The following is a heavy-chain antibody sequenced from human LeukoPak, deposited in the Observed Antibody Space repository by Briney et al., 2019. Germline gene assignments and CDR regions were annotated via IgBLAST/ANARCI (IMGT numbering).Heavy chain of an antibody. J-gene: IGHJ3*02. CDR1: GDSVSSNSAA. Sequence: SQTLSLTCAISGDSVSSNSAAWNWIRQSPSRGLEGLGRTYYRSKGYNDYAVSVKSRITITPDTSKDQFSLQLNSVTPEDTAVYYCARALMVVAAITQRGAFDIWGQGTMVTVSS. V-gene: IGHV6-1*01. CDR3: ARALMVVAAITQRGAFDI. D-gene: IGHD2-15*01. CDR2: TYYRSKGYN.